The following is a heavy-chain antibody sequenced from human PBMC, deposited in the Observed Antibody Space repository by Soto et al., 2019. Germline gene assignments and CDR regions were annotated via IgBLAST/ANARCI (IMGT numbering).Heavy chain of an antibody. D-gene: IGHD2-2*02. CDR3: ARGYCSSTSCYIWDNWFDP. V-gene: IGHV4-39*07. J-gene: IGHJ5*02. Sequence: PSETLSLTCTVSGGSISSSSYYWGWIRQPPGKGLEWIGSIYYSGSTYYNPSLKSRVTISVDTSKNQFSLKLSSVTAADTVVYYCARGYCSSTSCYIWDNWFDPWGQGTLVTVSS. CDR2: IYYSGST. CDR1: GGSISSSSYY.